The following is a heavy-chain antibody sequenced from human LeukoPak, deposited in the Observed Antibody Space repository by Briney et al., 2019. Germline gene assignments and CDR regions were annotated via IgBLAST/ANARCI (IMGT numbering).Heavy chain of an antibody. CDR2: IYYSGST. J-gene: IGHJ4*02. CDR3: ARDPAWAAARPHFDY. CDR1: GGSISSYY. V-gene: IGHV4-59*01. Sequence: PSETLSLTCTVSGGSISSYYWSWLRQPPGKGLEWIGYIYYSGSTNYNPSLKSRVTISVDTSKNQFSLKLSSVTAADTAVYYCARDPAWAAARPHFDYWGQGTLVTVSS. D-gene: IGHD6-13*01.